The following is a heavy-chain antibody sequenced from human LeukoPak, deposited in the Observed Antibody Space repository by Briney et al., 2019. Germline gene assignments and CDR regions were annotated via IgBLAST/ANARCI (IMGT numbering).Heavy chain of an antibody. CDR2: ISSSSSYI. V-gene: IGHV3-21*01. CDR3: ATREGGDTYGYRY. D-gene: IGHD5-18*01. Sequence: GGSLRLSCAASGFTFSSYSMNWVRQAPGKGLEWVSSISSSSSYIYYADSVKGRFTISRGNAKKSTYLQMNGLRAEDTAVYYCATREGGDTYGYRYWGQGTLVTVSS. J-gene: IGHJ4*02. CDR1: GFTFSSYS.